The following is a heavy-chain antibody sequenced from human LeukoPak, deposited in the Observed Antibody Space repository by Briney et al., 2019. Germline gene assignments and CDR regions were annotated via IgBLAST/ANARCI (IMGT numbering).Heavy chain of an antibody. CDR2: ISGGGST. Sequence: GGSLRLSCAASGFTFSSHWMHWVRQAPGKGLEWVSTISGGGSTYYADSVKGRFTISRDNSKNTLYLQVNSLRAEDTAVYYCAKGGKWDVTPFDYWGQGTLVTVSS. CDR1: GFTFSSHW. CDR3: AKGGKWDVTPFDY. V-gene: IGHV3-23*01. D-gene: IGHD1-26*01. J-gene: IGHJ4*02.